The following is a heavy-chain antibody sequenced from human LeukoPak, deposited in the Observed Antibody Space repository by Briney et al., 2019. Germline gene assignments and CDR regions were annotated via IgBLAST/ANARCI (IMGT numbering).Heavy chain of an antibody. V-gene: IGHV1-69*13. Sequence: GASVKVSCKASGYTFTSYAMNWVRQAPGQGLEWMGWIIPIFGTANYAQKFQGRVTITADESTSTAYMELSSLRAEDTAVYYCARGGYSSGWLQRWYFDLWGRGTLVTVSS. CDR3: ARGGYSSGWLQRWYFDL. CDR2: IIPIFGTA. D-gene: IGHD6-19*01. J-gene: IGHJ2*01. CDR1: GYTFTSYA.